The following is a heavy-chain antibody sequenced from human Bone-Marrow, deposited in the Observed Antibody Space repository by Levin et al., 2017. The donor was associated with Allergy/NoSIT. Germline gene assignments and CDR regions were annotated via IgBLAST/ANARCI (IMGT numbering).Heavy chain of an antibody. CDR2: INWNGGST. CDR3: AIIAVAGFRDAFDI. J-gene: IGHJ3*02. V-gene: IGHV3-20*04. CDR1: GFTFDDYG. D-gene: IGHD6-19*01. Sequence: GGSLRLSCAASGFTFDDYGMSWVRQAPGKGLEWVSGINWNGGSTGYADSVKGRFTISRDNAKNSLYLQMNSLRAEDTALYYCAIIAVAGFRDAFDIWGQGTMVTVSS.